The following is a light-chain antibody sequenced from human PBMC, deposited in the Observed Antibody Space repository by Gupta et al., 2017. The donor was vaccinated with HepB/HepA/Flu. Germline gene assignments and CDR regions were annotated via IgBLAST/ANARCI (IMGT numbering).Light chain of an antibody. CDR2: EVS. J-gene: IGLJ2*01. V-gene: IGLV2-8*01. CDR3: LSDAGSNLPVV. Sequence: QSALTQPPSASGSPGPPVTISCTGTSSDVGGYNYVSWYQQPPGKAPKLMIYEVSKRPSGVPDRFSGSKSGNTASLTITGLQAEDEADYYCLSDAGSNLPVVFGGGTKLTVL. CDR1: SSDVGGYNY.